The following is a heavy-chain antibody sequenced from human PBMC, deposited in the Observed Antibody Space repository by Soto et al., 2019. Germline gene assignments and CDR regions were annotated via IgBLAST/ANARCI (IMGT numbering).Heavy chain of an antibody. D-gene: IGHD6-13*01. CDR1: GFTFSSYG. Sequence: GGSLRLSCVASGFTFSSYGMHWVRQAPGKGLEWVAVIWYDGSNKYYADSVKGRFTISRDNSKNTLYLQMNSLRAEDTAVYYCARDRLGIAAAGTLDFDYWGQGTLVTVSS. V-gene: IGHV3-33*01. CDR2: IWYDGSNK. J-gene: IGHJ4*02. CDR3: ARDRLGIAAAGTLDFDY.